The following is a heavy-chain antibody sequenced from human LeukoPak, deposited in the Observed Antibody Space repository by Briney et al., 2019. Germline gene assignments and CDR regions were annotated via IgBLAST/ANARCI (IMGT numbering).Heavy chain of an antibody. V-gene: IGHV3-72*01. J-gene: IGHJ2*01. Sequence: GGSLRLSCAASGFTFSDHYMDWVRQAPGKGLEWVGRTKNKANSYTTAYAASVKGRFTISRDDSKNSLYLQMNSLKTDDTAVYYCARVRLQRNRYFDLWGRGTLVTVSS. CDR3: ARVRLQRNRYFDL. CDR2: TKNKANSYTT. CDR1: GFTFSDHY. D-gene: IGHD1-14*01.